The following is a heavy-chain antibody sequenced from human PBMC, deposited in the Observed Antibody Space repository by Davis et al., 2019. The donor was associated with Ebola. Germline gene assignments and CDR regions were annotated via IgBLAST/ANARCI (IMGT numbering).Heavy chain of an antibody. CDR1: GGSISSSSYY. V-gene: IGHV4-39*01. J-gene: IGHJ4*02. CDR2: IYYSGST. CDR3: AARFLEWLFVS. D-gene: IGHD3-3*01. Sequence: MPGGSLRLSCTVSGGSISSSSYYWGWIRQPPGKGLEWIGSIYYSGSTYYNPSLKSRVTISVDTSKNQFSLKLSSVTAADTAVYYCAARFLEWLFVSWGQGTLVTVSS.